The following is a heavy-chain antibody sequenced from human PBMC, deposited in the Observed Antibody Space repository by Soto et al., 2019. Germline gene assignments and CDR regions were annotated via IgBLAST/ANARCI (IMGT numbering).Heavy chain of an antibody. CDR1: GGSISSSSYY. V-gene: IGHV4-39*01. CDR3: AGRTTFDY. CDR2: IYYSGST. Sequence: SETLSLTYTVSGGSISSSSYYWGWIRQPPGKGLEWIGSIYYSGSTYYNPSLKSRVTISVDTSKNQFSLKLSSVTAADTAVYYCAGRTTFDYWGQGTLVTVSS. J-gene: IGHJ4*02. D-gene: IGHD4-17*01.